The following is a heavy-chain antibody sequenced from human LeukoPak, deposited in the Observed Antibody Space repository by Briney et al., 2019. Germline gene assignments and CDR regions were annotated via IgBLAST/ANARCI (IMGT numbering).Heavy chain of an antibody. D-gene: IGHD3-22*01. Sequence: PGGSLRLSCAASRSTFSTYGMNWVRQTPGKGLEWVSAISGSGSRTYHADSVKGRFTISRDNSKNMLYLQMNSLRAEDTALYYCAKDADISVELVVITSFDSWGQGTLVTVSS. CDR3: AKDADISVELVVITSFDS. CDR1: RSTFSTYG. CDR2: ISGSGSRT. V-gene: IGHV3-23*01. J-gene: IGHJ4*02.